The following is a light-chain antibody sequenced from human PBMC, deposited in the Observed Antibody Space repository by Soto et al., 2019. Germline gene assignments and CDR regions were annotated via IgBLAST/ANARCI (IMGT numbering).Light chain of an antibody. V-gene: IGKV3-15*01. CDR2: GAS. Sequence: EIVMTQSPATLSVSPGERATLSCRASQSVSSNLAWYQQKPGQAPRLLIYGASTRATGIPARFSGSGFGTEFTLTISSLQSEDFALYYCQQYKNWPWTFGQGTKVDIK. CDR3: QQYKNWPWT. J-gene: IGKJ1*01. CDR1: QSVSSN.